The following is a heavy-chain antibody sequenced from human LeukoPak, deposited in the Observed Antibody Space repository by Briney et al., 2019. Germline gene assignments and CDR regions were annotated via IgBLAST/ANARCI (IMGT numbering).Heavy chain of an antibody. CDR3: ARVRGYSGYDPFDY. CDR1: GFTFDDYA. D-gene: IGHD5-12*01. J-gene: IGHJ4*02. Sequence: GGSLRLSCAASGFTFDDYAMHWVRQAPGKGLEWVSGISWNSGSIGYADSVKGRFTISRDNAKNSLYLQMNSLRAEDTALYYCARVRGYSGYDPFDYWGQGTLVTVSS. V-gene: IGHV3-9*01. CDR2: ISWNSGSI.